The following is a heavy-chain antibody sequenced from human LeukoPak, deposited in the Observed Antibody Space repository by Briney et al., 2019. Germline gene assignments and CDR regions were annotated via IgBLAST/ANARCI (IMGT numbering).Heavy chain of an antibody. CDR1: GGSISSHS. Sequence: SESLSLTCTVSGGSISSHSWSWIRQPPGKGLEWSGYIFYSGPTNYSPSLKSRVTISVDTSKNQFSLRLSSVTAADTAVYYCARDYYDSRGDAFDIWGQGTMVTVSS. D-gene: IGHD3-22*01. CDR3: ARDYYDSRGDAFDI. J-gene: IGHJ3*02. V-gene: IGHV4-59*11. CDR2: IFYSGPT.